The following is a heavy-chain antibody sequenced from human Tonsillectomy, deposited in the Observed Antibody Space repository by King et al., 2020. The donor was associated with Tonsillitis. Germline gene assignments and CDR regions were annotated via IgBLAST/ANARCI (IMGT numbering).Heavy chain of an antibody. D-gene: IGHD3-10*01. V-gene: IGHV3-33*01. CDR1: GFTFSHFG. Sequence: VQLVESGGGVVQPGRSLRLSCATSGFTFSHFGMHWVRQAPGKGLEWVAVFWYDGSKIYYADSVKGRFTISRDISKNTLYLQVNSLRAEDTAVYYCARKEHYYGSGSYYYYMDVWGKGTTVTVSS. CDR3: ARKEHYYGSGSYYYYMDV. CDR2: FWYDGSKI. J-gene: IGHJ6*03.